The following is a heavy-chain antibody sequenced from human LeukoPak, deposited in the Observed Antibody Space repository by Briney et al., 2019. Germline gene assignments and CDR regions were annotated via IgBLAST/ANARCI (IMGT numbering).Heavy chain of an antibody. CDR1: GYTFTTYG. J-gene: IGHJ4*02. D-gene: IGHD6-19*01. CDR3: ARPRGSSGRGDFDY. V-gene: IGHV1-18*01. CDR2: INAYNGNT. Sequence: ASVKVSCKASGYTFTTYGISWVRPAPGQGREWMGWINAYNGNTNYAQKLQGRVTMTTDTSTSTAYMELRSLRSDDTALYYCARPRGSSGRGDFDYWGQGTLVTVSS.